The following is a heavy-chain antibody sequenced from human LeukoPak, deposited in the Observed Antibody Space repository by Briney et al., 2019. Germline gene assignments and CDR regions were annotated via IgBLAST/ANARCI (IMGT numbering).Heavy chain of an antibody. J-gene: IGHJ4*02. D-gene: IGHD5-18*01. CDR3: ASYTAGGGGLDY. CDR2: INHSGST. Sequence: SETLSLTCAVYGGSFSGHYWSWIRQPPGKGLEWIGEINHSGSTNYNPSLKSRVTISVDTSKNQFSLKLSSVTAADTAVYYCASYTAGGGGLDYWGQGTLVTVSS. CDR1: GGSFSGHY. V-gene: IGHV4-34*01.